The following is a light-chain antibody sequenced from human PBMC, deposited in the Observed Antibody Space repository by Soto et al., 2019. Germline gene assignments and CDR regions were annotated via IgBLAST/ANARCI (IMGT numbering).Light chain of an antibody. V-gene: IGKV1-9*01. CDR3: QQLNSYWYT. CDR2: GAS. J-gene: IGKJ2*01. Sequence: DIQLTQSPSFLSASIGDRVTITCRASQGISSYLAWYQQKPGKAPNLLIYGASTLRGGVPSRFSGSGSGTEFTLTISSLQPEDSGTYYCQQLNSYWYTFGQGTKREI. CDR1: QGISSY.